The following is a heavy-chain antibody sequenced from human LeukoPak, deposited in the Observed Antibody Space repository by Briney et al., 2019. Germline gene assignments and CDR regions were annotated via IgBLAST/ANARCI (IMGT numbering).Heavy chain of an antibody. J-gene: IGHJ4*02. CDR1: GGTFSTYA. Sequence: GSSVKVSCKASGGTFSTYAFSWVRQAPGQGLEWLGRIVPMVDIRQYAQKFQDRVTITADKSTSTAYMELRSLTSDDTAVYYCARDRIAAAGTGDYWGQGTLVTVSS. V-gene: IGHV1-69*04. CDR2: IVPMVDIR. CDR3: ARDRIAAAGTGDY. D-gene: IGHD6-13*01.